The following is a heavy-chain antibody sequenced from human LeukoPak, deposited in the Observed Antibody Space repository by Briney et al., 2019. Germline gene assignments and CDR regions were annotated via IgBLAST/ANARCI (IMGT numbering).Heavy chain of an antibody. CDR1: GYSFTSYW. Sequence: GESLKISCKGSGYSFTSYWIGWVRQMPGKGLEWMGIIYPGDSDTRYSPSFQGQVTISADKSISTAYLQWSSLKASDTAMYYCARQTMEGAHWGAFDIWGQGTMVTVSS. CDR3: ARQTMEGAHWGAFDI. J-gene: IGHJ3*02. CDR2: IYPGDSDT. V-gene: IGHV5-51*01. D-gene: IGHD7-27*01.